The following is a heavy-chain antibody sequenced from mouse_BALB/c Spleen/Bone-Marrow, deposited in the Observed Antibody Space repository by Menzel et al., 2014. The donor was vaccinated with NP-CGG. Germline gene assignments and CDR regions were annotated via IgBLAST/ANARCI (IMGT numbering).Heavy chain of an antibody. CDR2: INPESSTI. CDR3: ARLNYYGNLFV. D-gene: IGHD1-1*01. V-gene: IGHV4-1*02. Sequence: EVMLVESGGGLVQPGGSLKLSCATSGFDFSRYWMSWVRQAPGKGLEWIGEINPESSTINYTPSLKDKFIISRDNAKNTLYLQMSKVRSEDTALYYCARLNYYGNLFVWGAGTTVTVSS. CDR1: GFDFSRYW. J-gene: IGHJ1*01.